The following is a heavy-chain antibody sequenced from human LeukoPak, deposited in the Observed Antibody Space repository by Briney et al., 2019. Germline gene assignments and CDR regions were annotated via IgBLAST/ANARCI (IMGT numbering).Heavy chain of an antibody. Sequence: ASVKVSCKASGYTFTAYYIHWLRQAPGQGPEWMGWIKPDSGSSHYAQKFQGRVTMTRDTSSNSAYMDLTSLKSDDTALYYCARARVPIAVAGLYYFDYWGQGALVTVSP. CDR1: GYTFTAYY. D-gene: IGHD6-19*01. CDR2: IKPDSGSS. J-gene: IGHJ4*02. CDR3: ARARVPIAVAGLYYFDY. V-gene: IGHV1-2*02.